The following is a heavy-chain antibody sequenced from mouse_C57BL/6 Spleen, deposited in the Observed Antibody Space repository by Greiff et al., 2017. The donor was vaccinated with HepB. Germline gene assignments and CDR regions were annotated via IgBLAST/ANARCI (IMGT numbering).Heavy chain of an antibody. V-gene: IGHV1-76*01. Sequence: LQESGAELVRPGASVKLSCKASGYTFTDYYINWVKQRPGQGLEWIARIYPGSGNTYYNEKFKGKAKLTAEKSSSTAYMQLRSLTSEDSAVYFCAREGDYYGSSYVYYAMDYWGQGTSVTVSS. CDR3: AREGDYYGSSYVYYAMDY. CDR1: GYTFTDYY. CDR2: IYPGSGNT. D-gene: IGHD1-1*01. J-gene: IGHJ4*01.